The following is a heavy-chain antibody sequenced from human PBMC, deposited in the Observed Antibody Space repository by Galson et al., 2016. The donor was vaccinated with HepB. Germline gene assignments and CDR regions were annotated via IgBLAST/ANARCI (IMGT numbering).Heavy chain of an antibody. J-gene: IGHJ6*02. Sequence: SLRLSCAASGFTFNTYHMNWVRQAPGKGLEWLSYISTTSRTIYYADSVKGRFTISRDNAENSLYLQMNSLTDEDTALYYCARDRVPSFTILDFIYGMDVWGQGTTVTVSS. CDR3: ARDRVPSFTILDFIYGMDV. D-gene: IGHD3-3*01. CDR1: GFTFNTYH. CDR2: ISTTSRTI. V-gene: IGHV3-48*02.